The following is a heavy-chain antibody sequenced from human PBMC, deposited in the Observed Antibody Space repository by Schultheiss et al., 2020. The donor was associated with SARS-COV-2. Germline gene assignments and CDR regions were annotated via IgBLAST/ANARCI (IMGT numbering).Heavy chain of an antibody. V-gene: IGHV4-34*01. D-gene: IGHD6-13*01. CDR3: ARGQQQLDHNYYYYGMDV. J-gene: IGHJ6*02. CDR1: GGSFSGYY. CDR2: INHSGST. Sequence: SETLSLTCAVYGGSFSGYYWSWIRQPPGKGLEWIGEINHSGSTNYNPSLKSRVTISVDTSKNQFSLKLSSVTAADTAVYYCARGQQQLDHNYYYYGMDVWGQGTTVTVSS.